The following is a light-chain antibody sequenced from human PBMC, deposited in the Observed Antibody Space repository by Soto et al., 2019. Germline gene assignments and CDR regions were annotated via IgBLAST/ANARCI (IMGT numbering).Light chain of an antibody. CDR3: QSYDSSLRVVV. CDR1: SSNIGAGYD. Sequence: QSVLTQPPSVSGAPGQRVTISCTGSSSNIGAGYDVHWYQQLPGTAPKLLIYGNSNRPSGVPDRFSGSKSGPSASLAITGLQAEGEAGYYCQSYDSSLRVVVFGGGTQLTVL. V-gene: IGLV1-40*01. CDR2: GNS. J-gene: IGLJ2*01.